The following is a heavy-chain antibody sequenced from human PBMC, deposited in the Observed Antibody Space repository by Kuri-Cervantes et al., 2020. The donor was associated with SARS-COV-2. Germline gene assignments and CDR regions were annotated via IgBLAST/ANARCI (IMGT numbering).Heavy chain of an antibody. Sequence: SVKVSCKASGGTFSSYTISWVRQAPGQGLEWMGGIIPIFGTANYAQKFQGRVTITADKSTSTAYMELSSLRSEDTAVYYCARACTAPRHYYYYMDVWGKGTTVTVSS. J-gene: IGHJ6*03. V-gene: IGHV1-69*06. CDR1: GGTFSSYT. CDR3: ARACTAPRHYYYYMDV. CDR2: IIPIFGTA.